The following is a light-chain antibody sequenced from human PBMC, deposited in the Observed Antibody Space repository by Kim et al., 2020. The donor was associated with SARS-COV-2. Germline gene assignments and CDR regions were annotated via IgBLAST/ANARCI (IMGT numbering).Light chain of an antibody. CDR3: AAWDDSLNGPV. J-gene: IGLJ3*02. V-gene: IGLV1-44*01. Sequence: GQRCTISCSGSTSSSGSNTVNWHQKLPGTAPKLLIYSDNQRPSGVPDRFSGSNSGTSASLAISGLQSEDEAEYYCAAWDDSLNGPVFGGGTQLTVL. CDR1: TSSSGSNT. CDR2: SDN.